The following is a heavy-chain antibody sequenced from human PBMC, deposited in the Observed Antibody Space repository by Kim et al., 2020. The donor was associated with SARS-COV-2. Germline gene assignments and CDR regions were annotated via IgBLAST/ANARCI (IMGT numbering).Heavy chain of an antibody. V-gene: IGHV3-23*01. CDR2: ISGGGDLT. D-gene: IGHD1-1*01. CDR1: GFPFSSWS. CDR3: AHIWKRAY. Sequence: GGSLRLSCIASGFPFSSWSMAWVRRAPGKGLEWVSGISGGGDLTDYADSVKGRFTITRDNPKNTLFLQMNSLRVDDTAVYHCAHIWKRAYWGQGTLVTVS. J-gene: IGHJ4*02.